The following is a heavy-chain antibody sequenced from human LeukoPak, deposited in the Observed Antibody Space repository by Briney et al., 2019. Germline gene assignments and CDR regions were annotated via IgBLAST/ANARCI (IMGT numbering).Heavy chain of an antibody. CDR3: AKDRALQLWLYDY. CDR1: GFTFSRYW. Sequence: PGGALRLSCAASGFTFSRYWMSWVRQAPGKGLEWVANIKQDGSEKYYVDSVKGRFTISRDNAKNSLYLQMNSLRAEDTAVYYCAKDRALQLWLYDYWGQGTLVTVSS. D-gene: IGHD5-18*01. V-gene: IGHV3-7*01. J-gene: IGHJ4*02. CDR2: IKQDGSEK.